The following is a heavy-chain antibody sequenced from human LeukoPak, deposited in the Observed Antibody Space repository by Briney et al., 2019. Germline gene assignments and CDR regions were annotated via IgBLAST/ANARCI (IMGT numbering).Heavy chain of an antibody. CDR3: ARESHTGGDWFDP. CDR1: GGSISSSSNY. V-gene: IGHV4-39*07. D-gene: IGHD7-27*01. Sequence: SETLSLTCTVSGGSISSSSNYWGWIRQPPGKGLEWIGSIYYSGSTYYNPSLKSRVTISVDTSKNQFSLKLSSVTAADTAVYYCARESHTGGDWFDPGAREPWSPSPQ. CDR2: IYYSGST. J-gene: IGHJ5*02.